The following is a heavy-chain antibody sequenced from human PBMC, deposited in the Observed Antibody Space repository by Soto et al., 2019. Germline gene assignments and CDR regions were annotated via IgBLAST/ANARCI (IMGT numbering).Heavy chain of an antibody. CDR3: ARSPRVYNWTYYFDY. Sequence: QVQLQESGPGLVKPSQTLSLTCTVSGGSISSGGYYWSWIRQHPGKGLEWIGYIYYSGSTYYNPSLKSRVTISLDTSKNQFSLRLSSVTAADTAVYYCARSPRVYNWTYYFDYWGQGTLVTVSS. V-gene: IGHV4-31*03. CDR1: GGSISSGGYY. D-gene: IGHD1-20*01. J-gene: IGHJ4*02. CDR2: IYYSGST.